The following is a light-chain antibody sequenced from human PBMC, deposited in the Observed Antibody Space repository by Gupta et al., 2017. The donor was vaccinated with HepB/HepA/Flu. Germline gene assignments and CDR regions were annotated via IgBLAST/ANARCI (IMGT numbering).Light chain of an antibody. Sequence: DVVMTQSPLSLPVTLGQPAAISCRSSQSRVYSDGNTYLNWFQQRQGQPPRRLFYKGSKRDYAVPDRFSGSGSGTDFTLKIISGDAEDIGVYYCSRGKPWRVAFGQGTKMDIK. V-gene: IGKV2-30*01. CDR1: QSRVYSDGNTY. CDR2: KGS. J-gene: IGKJ2*01. CDR3: SRGKPWRVA.